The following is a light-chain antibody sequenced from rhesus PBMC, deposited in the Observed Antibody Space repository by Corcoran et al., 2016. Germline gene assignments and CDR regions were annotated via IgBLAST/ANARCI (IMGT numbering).Light chain of an antibody. CDR2: AAT. V-gene: IGKV1-28*02. J-gene: IGKJ3*01. CDR3: KQYKTYPFT. Sequence: DIQMTQSPSSLSASVGDTVTITCRASQGISSYLNWFQQKPGKAPKLLIYAATTLQSGVPSRLSGSGSGTDFTLTISSMQPEDFATYYCKQYKTYPFTFGPGTKLDI. CDR1: QGISSY.